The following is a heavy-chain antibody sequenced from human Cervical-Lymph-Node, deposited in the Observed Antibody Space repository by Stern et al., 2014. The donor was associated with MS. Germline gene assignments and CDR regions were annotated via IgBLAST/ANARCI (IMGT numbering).Heavy chain of an antibody. Sequence: QLVESGAEVKKPGESLKISCKGSGYSFTSHWIGWVRQMPGKGLEWMGMIYPGDSDTRYSPSFQGQVTISADKSISPAYLQWSSLKASDTAIYYCARHQTDYKGRDYYYYGMDVWGQGTTVTVSS. CDR2: IYPGDSDT. D-gene: IGHD4-11*01. CDR1: GYSFTSHW. J-gene: IGHJ6*02. V-gene: IGHV5-51*01. CDR3: ARHQTDYKGRDYYYYGMDV.